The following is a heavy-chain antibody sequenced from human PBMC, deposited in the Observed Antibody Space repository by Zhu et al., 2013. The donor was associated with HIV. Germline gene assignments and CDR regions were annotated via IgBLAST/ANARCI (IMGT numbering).Heavy chain of an antibody. J-gene: IGHJ6*02. V-gene: IGHV1-69*02. CDR3: ARSVDTAMDILNYYYYGMDV. CDR1: GGTFSTYT. Sequence: QVQLVQSGAEVKKPGSSVKVSCKASGGTFSTYTINWVRQAPGQGLEWMGRIIPILGLRNYAQKFQGRVTITEDKSTSTANMELRSLTSEDTAVYYCARSVDTAMDILNYYYYGMDVWGQGTTVTVSS. CDR2: IIPILGLR. D-gene: IGHD5-18*01.